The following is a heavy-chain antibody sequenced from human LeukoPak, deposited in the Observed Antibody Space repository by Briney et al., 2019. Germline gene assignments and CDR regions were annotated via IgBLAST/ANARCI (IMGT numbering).Heavy chain of an antibody. CDR1: GFTFSSYA. V-gene: IGHV3-23*01. CDR2: ISASAGST. J-gene: IGHJ4*02. D-gene: IGHD2-8*02. CDR3: AKFSTGVYRGFWDY. Sequence: QTEGSLRLSCAASGFTFSSYAMSWVRQAPGKGLEWVSLISASAGSTYYADSVKGRFTISRDNSKNTLYLQMNSLRAEDTAVYYCAKFSTGVYRGFWDYWGQGTLVTVSS.